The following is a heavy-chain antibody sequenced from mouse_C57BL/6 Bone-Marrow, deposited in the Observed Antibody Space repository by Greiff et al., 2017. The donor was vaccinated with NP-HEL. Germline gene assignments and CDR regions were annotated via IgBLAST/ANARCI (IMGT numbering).Heavy chain of an antibody. CDR1: GYTFTSYW. Sequence: QVQLQQPGAELVKPGASVKLSCKASGYTFTSYWMHWVKQRPGQGLEWIGMIHPNSGSTNYNEKFKSKATLTVDKSSSTAYMQLSSLTSEDSAVYYCARAGGSSYKAMDYWGQGTSVTVSS. CDR3: ARAGGSSYKAMDY. D-gene: IGHD1-1*01. V-gene: IGHV1-64*01. J-gene: IGHJ4*01. CDR2: IHPNSGST.